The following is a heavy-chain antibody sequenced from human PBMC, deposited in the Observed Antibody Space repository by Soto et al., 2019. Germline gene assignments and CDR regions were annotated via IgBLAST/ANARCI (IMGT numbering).Heavy chain of an antibody. CDR2: IYYSGST. CDR1: GGSISSYY. J-gene: IGHJ6*03. V-gene: IGHV4-59*01. CDR3: ARLGIDPYYYYYYMDV. Sequence: SETLSLTCTVSGGSISSYYWSWIRQPPGKGLEWIGYIYYSGSTNYNPSLKSRVTISVDTSKNQFSLKLSSVTAADTAVYYCARLGIDPYYYYYYMDVWGKGTKVTVSS.